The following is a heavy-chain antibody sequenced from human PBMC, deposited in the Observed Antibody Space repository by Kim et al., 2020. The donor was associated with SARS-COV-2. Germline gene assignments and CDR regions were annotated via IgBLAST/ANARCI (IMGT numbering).Heavy chain of an antibody. D-gene: IGHD6-13*01. CDR1: GYTFTGYY. V-gene: IGHV1-2*06. CDR2: INPNSGGT. CDR3: ARELCSSSWYWCERLYYGMDV. J-gene: IGHJ6*02. Sequence: ASVKVSCKASGYTFTGYYMHWVRQAPGQGLEWMGRINPNSGGTNYAQKFQGRVTMTRDTSISTAYMELSRLRSDDTAVYYCARELCSSSWYWCERLYYGMDVWGQGTTVTVSS.